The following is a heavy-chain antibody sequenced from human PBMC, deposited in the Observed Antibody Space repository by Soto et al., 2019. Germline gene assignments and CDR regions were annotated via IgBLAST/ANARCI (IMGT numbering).Heavy chain of an antibody. CDR2: ISGSGGST. J-gene: IGHJ4*02. Sequence: EVQLLESGGGLVQPGGSLRLSCAASGFTFSSYAMSWVRQAPGKGLEWVSAISGSGGSTYYADSVKGRFTISRDNSKNTLYLQMNSLRAEDTAVYYCAKMGCSGGSCYSTFDYWGQGTLVTVSS. V-gene: IGHV3-23*01. D-gene: IGHD2-15*01. CDR3: AKMGCSGGSCYSTFDY. CDR1: GFTFSSYA.